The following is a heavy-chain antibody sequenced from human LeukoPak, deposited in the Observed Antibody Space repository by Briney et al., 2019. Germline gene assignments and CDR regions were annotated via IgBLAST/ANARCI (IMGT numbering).Heavy chain of an antibody. V-gene: IGHV4-30-4*01. J-gene: IGHJ4*02. CDR2: IYYSGST. CDR1: GGSISSGDYY. CDR3: ARRDTAMAVNFDY. D-gene: IGHD5-18*01. Sequence: SETLSLTCTVSGGSISSGDYYWSWIRQPPGKGLEWIGYIYYSGSTYYNPSLKSRVTISVDTSKNQFSLKLSSVTAADTAVYYCARRDTAMAVNFDYWGQGTLVTVSS.